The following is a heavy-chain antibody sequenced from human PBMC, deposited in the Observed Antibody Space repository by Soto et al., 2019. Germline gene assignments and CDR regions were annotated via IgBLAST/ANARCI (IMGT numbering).Heavy chain of an antibody. D-gene: IGHD4-17*01. CDR3: AHFSMPTVTTYYFDY. Sequence: QITLKESGPTLVKPTQTLTLTCTFSGFSLSTSGVGVGWIRQPPGKALEWLALIYWDDDKRYSPSLKSRLTITKDTSKNQVVLTMTNMDPVDTATYYCAHFSMPTVTTYYFDYWGQGTLVTVSS. CDR2: IYWDDDK. V-gene: IGHV2-5*02. CDR1: GFSLSTSGVG. J-gene: IGHJ4*02.